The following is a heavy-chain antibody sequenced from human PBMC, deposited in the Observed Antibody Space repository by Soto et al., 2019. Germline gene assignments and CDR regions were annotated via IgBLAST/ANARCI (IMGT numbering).Heavy chain of an antibody. J-gene: IGHJ6*02. CDR2: MNPNSGNT. Sequence: ASVKVSCKASGYTFTSYDINWVRQATGQGREWMGWMNPNSGNTGYAQKFQGRVTMTRNTSISTAYMELSSLRSEDTAVYYCARGFKQLVDYYYYGMDVWGQGTTVTVSS. CDR3: ARGFKQLVDYYYYGMDV. CDR1: GYTFTSYD. D-gene: IGHD6-6*01. V-gene: IGHV1-8*01.